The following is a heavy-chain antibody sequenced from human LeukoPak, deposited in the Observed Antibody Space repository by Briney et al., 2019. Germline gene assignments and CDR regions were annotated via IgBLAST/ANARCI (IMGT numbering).Heavy chain of an antibody. CDR3: ARLYSSSWDYYFDY. D-gene: IGHD6-13*01. Sequence: SETLSLTCTVSGGSISSYYWSWIRQPPGKGLEWIGYIYYSGSTNYNPSLKSRVTISVDTSKNQFSLKLSSVTAADTAVYHCARLYSSSWDYYFDYWGQGTLVTVSS. CDR2: IYYSGST. CDR1: GGSISSYY. V-gene: IGHV4-59*08. J-gene: IGHJ4*02.